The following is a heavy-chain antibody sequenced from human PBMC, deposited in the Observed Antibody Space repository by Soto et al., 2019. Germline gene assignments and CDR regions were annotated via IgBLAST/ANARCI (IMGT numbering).Heavy chain of an antibody. J-gene: IGHJ6*02. Sequence: SETLSLTCTVSGGSISSGGYYWSWIRQHPGKGLEWIGYIYYSGSTYYNPSLKSRVTISVDTSKNQFSLKLSSVTAADTAVYYCARDLRFRGFYGMDVWGQGTTVTVFS. CDR1: GGSISSGGYY. D-gene: IGHD3-10*01. CDR2: IYYSGST. CDR3: ARDLRFRGFYGMDV. V-gene: IGHV4-31*03.